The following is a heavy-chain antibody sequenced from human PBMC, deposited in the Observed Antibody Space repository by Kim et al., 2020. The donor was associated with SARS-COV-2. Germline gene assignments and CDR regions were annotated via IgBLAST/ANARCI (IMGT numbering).Heavy chain of an antibody. CDR2: IYYSGST. CDR1: GGSISSSSYY. D-gene: IGHD3-22*01. CDR3: ARLSGYYSGDAFDI. V-gene: IGHV4-39*01. Sequence: SETLSLTCTVSGGSISSSSYYWGWIRQPPGKGLEWIGSIYYSGSTYYNPSLKSRVTISVDTSKNQFSLKLSSVTAADTAVYYCARLSGYYSGDAFDIWGQGTMVTVSS. J-gene: IGHJ3*02.